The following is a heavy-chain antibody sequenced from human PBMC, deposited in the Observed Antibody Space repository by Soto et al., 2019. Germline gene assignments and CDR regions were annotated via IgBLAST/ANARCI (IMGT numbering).Heavy chain of an antibody. V-gene: IGHV1-18*01. CDR2: ISAYSGKT. Sequence: QVQLVQSGGEVKKPGASVKVSCKTSGYTFTTYGISWVRQAPGQGVEWVGWISAYSGKTHYAQKFQGKVTMTTDTSTTTAYLELRGLRSDDTAVYYCARDPYLGDHQYWGQGTLVTVSS. D-gene: IGHD3-16*01. CDR3: ARDPYLGDHQY. J-gene: IGHJ4*02. CDR1: GYTFTTYG.